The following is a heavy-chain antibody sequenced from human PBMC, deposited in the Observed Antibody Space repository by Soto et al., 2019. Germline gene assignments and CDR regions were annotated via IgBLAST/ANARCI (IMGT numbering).Heavy chain of an antibody. J-gene: IGHJ4*02. CDR1: GGSISSYY. CDR3: ASSVPDLRRRFPHGPFYFDY. CDR2: IYYSGST. V-gene: IGHV4-59*08. D-gene: IGHD3-10*01. Sequence: NPSETLALTCTVSGGSISSYYWSWIRQPPGTGLEWIGYIYYSGSTYYNPSLKSRVTISVDTSKNQFSLKLSSVTAADTAVYYCASSVPDLRRRFPHGPFYFDYWGQGTLVTVSS.